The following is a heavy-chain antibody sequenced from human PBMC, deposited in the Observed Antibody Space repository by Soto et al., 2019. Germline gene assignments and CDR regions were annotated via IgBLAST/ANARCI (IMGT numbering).Heavy chain of an antibody. J-gene: IGHJ4*02. CDR1: GGSISSGGYY. V-gene: IGHV4-31*03. CDR3: ARDQGVAANLDY. Sequence: SETLSLTCTVSGGSISSGGYYWSWIRQHPGKGLEWIGYIYYSGSTYYNPSLKSRVTISVDTSKNQFSLKLSSVTAEDTAVYYCARDQGVAANLDYWGQGTRVTVSS. CDR2: IYYSGST. D-gene: IGHD6-13*01.